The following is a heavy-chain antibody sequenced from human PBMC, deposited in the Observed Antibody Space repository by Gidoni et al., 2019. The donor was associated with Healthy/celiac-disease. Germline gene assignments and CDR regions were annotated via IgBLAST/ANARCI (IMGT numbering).Heavy chain of an antibody. D-gene: IGHD4-17*01. Sequence: QVQLQESGPGLVQPSQTLSLTCTVPGASISHGGYYWSWIRQHPGKGLEWIGYIYYSGSTYYNPSLKSRVTISVDTSKNQFSLKLSSVTAADTAVYYCARVYGGAPFDYWGQGTLVTVSS. V-gene: IGHV4-31*03. CDR3: ARVYGGAPFDY. CDR1: GASISHGGYY. CDR2: IYYSGST. J-gene: IGHJ4*02.